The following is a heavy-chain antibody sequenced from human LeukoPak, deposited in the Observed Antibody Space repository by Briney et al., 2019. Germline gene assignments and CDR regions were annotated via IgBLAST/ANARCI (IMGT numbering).Heavy chain of an antibody. Sequence: GGSLRLSCAASGFTFSSYSMNWVRQAPGKGLEWVSSISSSSSYIYYADSVKGRFTISRDNAKNSLYLQMNSLRAEDTAVYYCARVPGIAAAWTEVGYYYYGMDVWGQGTTVTVSS. CDR2: ISSSSSYI. CDR3: ARVPGIAAAWTEVGYYYYGMDV. CDR1: GFTFSSYS. V-gene: IGHV3-21*01. J-gene: IGHJ6*02. D-gene: IGHD6-13*01.